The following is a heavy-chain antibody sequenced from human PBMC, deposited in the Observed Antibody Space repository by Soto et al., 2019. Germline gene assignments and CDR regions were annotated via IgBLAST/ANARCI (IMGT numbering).Heavy chain of an antibody. CDR2: ISTDNGNT. Sequence: QVHLVLSGAEVRKPGASVKVSCKASGYSFTSYGISWVRQAPGQGLEWMGWISTDNGNTNYAHNLQGRVSMTIDPSTSTAYMELWSLGSDDTAVYYCARDVPDTSLFFYYYGMDVWGQGTTVTVSS. D-gene: IGHD2-21*01. CDR1: GYSFTSYG. J-gene: IGHJ6*02. CDR3: ARDVPDTSLFFYYYGMDV. V-gene: IGHV1-18*01.